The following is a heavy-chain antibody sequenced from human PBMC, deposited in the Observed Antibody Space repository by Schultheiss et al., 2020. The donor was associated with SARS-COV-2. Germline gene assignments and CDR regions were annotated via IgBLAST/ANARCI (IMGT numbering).Heavy chain of an antibody. CDR3: AKDYCGGDCRGMDV. J-gene: IGHJ6*02. CDR1: GFTFSSYG. V-gene: IGHV3-30*18. D-gene: IGHD2-21*01. CDR2: ISYDGSNK. Sequence: GESLKISCAASGFTFSSYGMHWVRQAPGKGLEWVAVISYDGSNKYYADSVKGRFTISRDNSKNTLYLQMNSLRAEDTAVYYCAKDYCGGDCRGMDVWGQGTTVTVSS.